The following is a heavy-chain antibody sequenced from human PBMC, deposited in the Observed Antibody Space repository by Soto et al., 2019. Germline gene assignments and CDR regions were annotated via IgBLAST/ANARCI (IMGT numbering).Heavy chain of an antibody. V-gene: IGHV3-7*01. CDR1: GFTFSSYW. CDR2: IKQDGSEK. J-gene: IGHJ4*02. D-gene: IGHD6-19*01. CDR3: ARGRIAVAGNFDY. Sequence: GGSLRLSCAASGFTFSSYWMSWVRQAPGKGLEWVANIKQDGSEKYYVDSVKGRFTISGDNAKNSLYLQMNSLRAEDTAVYYCARGRIAVAGNFDYWGQGTLVTVSS.